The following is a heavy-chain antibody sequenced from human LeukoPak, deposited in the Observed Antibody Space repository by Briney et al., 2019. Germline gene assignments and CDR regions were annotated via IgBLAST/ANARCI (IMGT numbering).Heavy chain of an antibody. J-gene: IGHJ4*02. D-gene: IGHD3-3*01. CDR3: ARQIWSGYYFKATHHFDY. V-gene: IGHV3-30*03. CDR2: ISYDGSNK. Sequence: GGSLRLSCAASGFTFSSYGMHWVRQAPGKGLEWVAVISYDGSNKYYADSVKGRFTISRDNSKNTLYLQMNSLRAEDTAVYYCARQIWSGYYFKATHHFDYWGQGTLVTVSS. CDR1: GFTFSSYG.